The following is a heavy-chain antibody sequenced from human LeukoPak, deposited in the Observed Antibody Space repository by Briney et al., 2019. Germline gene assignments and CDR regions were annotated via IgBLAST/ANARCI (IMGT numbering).Heavy chain of an antibody. Sequence: GGSLRLSCAASGFTFSNYGLHWVRQAPGKGPEWVAFMSYDGTHKYYADSARGRFTISRDNSKNTLFLQMNSLRTEDTAVYYCAKDFGYGDCFGYWGQGTVVTVSS. CDR2: MSYDGTHK. CDR3: AKDFGYGDCFGY. V-gene: IGHV3-30*18. CDR1: GFTFSNYG. D-gene: IGHD4-17*01. J-gene: IGHJ4*02.